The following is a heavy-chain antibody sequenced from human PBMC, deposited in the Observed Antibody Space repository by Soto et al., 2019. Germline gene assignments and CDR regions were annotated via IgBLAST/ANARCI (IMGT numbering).Heavy chain of an antibody. CDR3: ARSGLEDCSGGSCRYRAFDY. CDR1: GFTVSSNY. V-gene: IGHV3-53*01. D-gene: IGHD2-15*01. Sequence: PGGYLRLSCAASGFTVSSNYMSWVRQAPGKGLEWVSVIYSGGSTYYADSVKGRFTISRDNSKNTLYLQMNSLRAEDTAVYYCARSGLEDCSGGSCRYRAFDYWGQGTLVTVSS. J-gene: IGHJ4*02. CDR2: IYSGGST.